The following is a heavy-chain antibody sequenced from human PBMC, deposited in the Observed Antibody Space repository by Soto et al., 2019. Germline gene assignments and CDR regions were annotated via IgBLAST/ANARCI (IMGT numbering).Heavy chain of an antibody. V-gene: IGHV3-23*01. CDR1: GFTFSSYV. J-gene: IGHJ4*02. CDR2: ISSSKT. CDR3: ARAEGNCAGGNCYRYFDY. D-gene: IGHD2-15*01. Sequence: EVQLLESGGGLVQPGGSLRLSCAASGFTFSSYVMRWVRQAPGKGLEWVSSISSSKTYYADSVKGRFTISRDNSKSTLYLQMNSLRAEDTAVYFCARAEGNCAGGNCYRYFDYWGLGTLVTVSS.